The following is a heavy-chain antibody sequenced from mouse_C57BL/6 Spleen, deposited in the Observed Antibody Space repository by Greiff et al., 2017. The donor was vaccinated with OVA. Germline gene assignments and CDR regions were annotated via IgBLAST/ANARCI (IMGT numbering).Heavy chain of an antibody. J-gene: IGHJ2*01. D-gene: IGHD1-1*01. Sequence: QVQLQQPGAELVRPGSSVKLSCKASGYTFTSYWMDWVKQRPGQGLEWIGNIYPSDSETHYNQKFKDKATLTVDKSSSTAYMQLSSLTSEDSAVYYCARSGYYGSCFDYWGQGTTLTVSS. CDR3: ARSGYYGSCFDY. CDR2: IYPSDSET. CDR1: GYTFTSYW. V-gene: IGHV1-61*01.